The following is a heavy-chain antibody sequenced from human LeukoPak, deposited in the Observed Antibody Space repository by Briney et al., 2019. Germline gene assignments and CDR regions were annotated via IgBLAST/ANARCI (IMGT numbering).Heavy chain of an antibody. CDR1: GFTFSNYS. V-gene: IGHV3-21*01. CDR2: FSSSSNYI. D-gene: IGHD4-17*01. J-gene: IGHJ4*02. CDR3: ARDTDYGDSGLDY. Sequence: PGGSLRLSCAASGFTFSNYSMNWVRQAPGKGLEWVSSFSSSSNYIDYADSVRGRFTISRDNAKNSLYLQMNSLRAEDTAVYYCARDTDYGDSGLDYWGQGTLVTVSS.